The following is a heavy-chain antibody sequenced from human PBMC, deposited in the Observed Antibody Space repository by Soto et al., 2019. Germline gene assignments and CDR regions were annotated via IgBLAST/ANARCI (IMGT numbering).Heavy chain of an antibody. CDR1: GGSVSSGDYY. J-gene: IGHJ4*02. CDR3: ARERTGDPTFFDY. V-gene: IGHV4-61*08. Sequence: KTSETLSLTCTVSGGSVSSGDYYWSWIRQPPGKGLEWIGYIYKTGSTTYNPALKSRVTISVDTSKNQFSLKVISVTPADTAVYYCARERTGDPTFFDYWGQGTLVTVSS. CDR2: IYKTGST. D-gene: IGHD1-1*01.